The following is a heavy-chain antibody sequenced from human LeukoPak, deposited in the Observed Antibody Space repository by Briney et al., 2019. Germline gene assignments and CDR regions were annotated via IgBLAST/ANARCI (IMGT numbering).Heavy chain of an antibody. Sequence: PSETLSLTGAVSGDSISSSSWWNWVRQPPGKGLEWIGEIFHSGSTNYNPSLKSRVTISVDKSKNQFSLRLTSVTAADTAVYYCARDPPLSAFDIWGQGTMVTVSS. D-gene: IGHD2/OR15-2a*01. J-gene: IGHJ3*02. CDR3: ARDPPLSAFDI. CDR1: GDSISSSSW. V-gene: IGHV4-4*02. CDR2: IFHSGST.